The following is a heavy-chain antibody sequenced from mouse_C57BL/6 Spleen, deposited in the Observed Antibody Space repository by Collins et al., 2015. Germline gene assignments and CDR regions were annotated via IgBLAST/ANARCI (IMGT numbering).Heavy chain of an antibody. Sequence: TEYASKFQGKATMTADTSSNTAYLQLSSLTSEDTAVYYCTTVGRPGFDYWGQGTTLTVSS. V-gene: IGHV14-1*01. D-gene: IGHD1-1*01. CDR2: T. CDR3: TTVGRPGFDY. J-gene: IGHJ2*01.